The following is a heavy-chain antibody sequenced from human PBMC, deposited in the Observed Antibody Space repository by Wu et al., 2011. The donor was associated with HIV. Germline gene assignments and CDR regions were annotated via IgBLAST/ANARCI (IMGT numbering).Heavy chain of an antibody. D-gene: IGHD2/OR15-2a*01. Sequence: QVQLVQSGAEVKKPGSSVNVSCKTSGGTFSNYAISWVRQAPGQGLEWMGGIIPIFGTPNYAQKLQGRVTITSDKSTGTVYMELSNLRSEDSAVYYCAREGRDSTTYYYFDYWGQGTLVTVSS. V-gene: IGHV1-69*14. CDR2: IIPIFGTP. CDR3: AREGRDSTTYYYFDY. J-gene: IGHJ4*02. CDR1: GGTFSNYA.